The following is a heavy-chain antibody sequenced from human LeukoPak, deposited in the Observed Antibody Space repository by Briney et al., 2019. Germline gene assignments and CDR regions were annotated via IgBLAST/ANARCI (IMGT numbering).Heavy chain of an antibody. D-gene: IGHD6-13*01. CDR3: ARLAGGSSSWPHYYYYGMDV. CDR2: TYYSGST. Sequence: SETLSLTCTVSGGSISSYYWSWIRQPPGKGLEWIGYTYYSGSTNYNPSLKSRVTISVDTSKNQFSLKLSSVTAADTAVYYCARLAGGSSSWPHYYYYGMDVWGQGTTVTVSS. V-gene: IGHV4-59*08. J-gene: IGHJ6*02. CDR1: GGSISSYY.